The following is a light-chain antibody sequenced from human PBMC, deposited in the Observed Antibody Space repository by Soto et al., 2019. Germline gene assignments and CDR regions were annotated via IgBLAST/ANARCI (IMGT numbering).Light chain of an antibody. CDR3: QSYDSTLSGSEV. Sequence: QLVLTQPPSVFGAPGQRVTISCTGNNSNIGAGYDVHWYQLLPGTAPKLLIHGNSNRPSGVPDRFSGSKSGTSASLAITGLQSEDEADYYCQSYDSTLSGSEVFGGGTKLTVL. V-gene: IGLV1-40*01. CDR1: NSNIGAGYD. CDR2: GNS. J-gene: IGLJ2*01.